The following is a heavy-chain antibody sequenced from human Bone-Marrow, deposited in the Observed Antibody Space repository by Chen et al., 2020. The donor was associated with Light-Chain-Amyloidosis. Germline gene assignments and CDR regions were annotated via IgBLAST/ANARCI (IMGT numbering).Heavy chain of an antibody. CDR1: GFAFSNYG. Sequence: EVQLVESGGGLVQPGGSLRLSCSASGFAFSNYGMNWVRQAPGKGPEWISYISGSSSAISYADSVNGRFTISRDNAKNSLSLQMNSLRAEDTAIYYCARRSYGGPDRWGQGTLVTVSS. CDR2: ISGSSSAI. CDR3: ARRSYGGPDR. D-gene: IGHD4-17*01. V-gene: IGHV3-48*01. J-gene: IGHJ5*02.